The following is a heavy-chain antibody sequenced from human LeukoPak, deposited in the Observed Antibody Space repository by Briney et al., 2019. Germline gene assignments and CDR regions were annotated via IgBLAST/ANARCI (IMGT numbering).Heavy chain of an antibody. Sequence: KSGGSLRLSCAASGFTFSSYSMNWVRQAPGKGLEWVSSISSSSSYIYYADSVKGRFTISRDNAKNSLYLQMNSLRAEDTAVYYCARDQVYYDILTGYSPYYFDYWGQGTLVTVSS. CDR2: ISSSSSYI. J-gene: IGHJ4*02. V-gene: IGHV3-21*01. D-gene: IGHD3-9*01. CDR3: ARDQVYYDILTGYSPYYFDY. CDR1: GFTFSSYS.